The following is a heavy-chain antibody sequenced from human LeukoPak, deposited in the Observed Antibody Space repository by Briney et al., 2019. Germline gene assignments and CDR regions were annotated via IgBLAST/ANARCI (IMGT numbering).Heavy chain of an antibody. CDR2: IIPIFGTA. D-gene: IGHD2-15*01. CDR1: GYTFTGYY. CDR3: ARDLGSSRRFDP. Sequence: SVKVSCKASGYTFTGYYMHWVRQAPGQGLEWMGGIIPIFGTANYAQKFQGRVTITADKSTSTAYMELSSLRSEDTAVYYCARDLGSSRRFDPWGQGTLVTVSS. V-gene: IGHV1-69*06. J-gene: IGHJ5*02.